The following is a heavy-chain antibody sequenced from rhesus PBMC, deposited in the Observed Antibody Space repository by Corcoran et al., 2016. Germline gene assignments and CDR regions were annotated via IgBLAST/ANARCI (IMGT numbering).Heavy chain of an antibody. CDR3: ARDKRSYFDY. Sequence: QLQLQESGPGLVKPSETLSLTCAVSGGSISSNSWNWIRQPPGKGLEWIGRISGRGGTTDYNPALKSRVTISTDTSKNQFSLKLSAGTAADTAVYYCARDKRSYFDYWGQGVLVTVSS. CDR2: ISGRGGTT. V-gene: IGHV4-173*01. D-gene: IGHD3-40*01. CDR1: GGSISSNS. J-gene: IGHJ4*01.